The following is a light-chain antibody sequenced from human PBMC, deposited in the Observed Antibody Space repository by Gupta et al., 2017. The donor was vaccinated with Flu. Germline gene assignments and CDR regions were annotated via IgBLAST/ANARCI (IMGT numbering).Light chain of an antibody. CDR2: EVS. Sequence: QSALTQPASVSGSPGQSITISCIGTSSDVGGYNYVSWYQQHPGKAPKLMIYEVSKRTSGVSNRFSVSKAGNTASLTISGLQAEDEADYYCSSYSRTARYVFGTATKVTV. J-gene: IGLJ1*01. CDR1: SSDVGGYNY. CDR3: SSYSRTARYV. V-gene: IGLV2-14*01.